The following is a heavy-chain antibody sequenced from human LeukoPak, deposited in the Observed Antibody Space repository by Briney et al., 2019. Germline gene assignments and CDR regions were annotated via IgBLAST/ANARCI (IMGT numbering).Heavy chain of an antibody. CDR2: IYYSGST. J-gene: IGHJ4*02. V-gene: IGHV4-59*08. CDR1: GGSISGYY. D-gene: IGHD3-22*01. CDR3: ARGYYYDSSGHFDY. Sequence: PSETLSLTCTVSGGSISGYYWSWIRQPPGKGLEWIGYIYYSGSTNYNPSLKSRVTISLDTSKNQFSLKLSSVTAADTAVYYCARGYYYDSSGHFDYWGQGTLVTVSS.